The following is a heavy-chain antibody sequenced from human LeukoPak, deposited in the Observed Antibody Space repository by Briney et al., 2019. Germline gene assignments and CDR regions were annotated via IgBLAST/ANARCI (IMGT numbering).Heavy chain of an antibody. Sequence: PSETLSLTCAVYGGSFSGYYWSWIRQPPGKGLEWIGEINHSGSTYYNPSLKSRVTISVDTSKNQFSLKLSSVTTADTAVYYCARDVLALAPHFDYWGQGTLVTVSS. CDR3: ARDVLALAPHFDY. CDR1: GGSFSGYY. J-gene: IGHJ4*02. V-gene: IGHV4-34*01. CDR2: INHSGST. D-gene: IGHD2-8*02.